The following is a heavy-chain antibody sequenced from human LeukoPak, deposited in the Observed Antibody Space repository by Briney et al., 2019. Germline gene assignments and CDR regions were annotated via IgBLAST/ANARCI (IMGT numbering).Heavy chain of an antibody. CDR1: GFTFSSYA. V-gene: IGHV3-23*01. J-gene: IGHJ6*02. CDR2: ISGSGGST. Sequence: GGSLRLSCAASGFTFSSYAMSWVRQAPGQGLEWVSAISGSGGSTYYTDSVKGRFTISRDNSKNTLYLQMNSLRAEDTAVYYCAKGLVVPAAMRTGGMDVWGQGTTVTVSS. D-gene: IGHD2-2*01. CDR3: AKGLVVPAAMRTGGMDV.